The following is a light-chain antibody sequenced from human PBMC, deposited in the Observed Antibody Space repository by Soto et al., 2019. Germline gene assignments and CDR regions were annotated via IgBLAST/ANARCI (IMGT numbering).Light chain of an antibody. CDR1: QGISDR. J-gene: IGKJ5*01. V-gene: IGKV1-9*01. Sequence: DIQLTQSPSFLSASVGDRVTITCRASQGISDRLAWYQQRPGKAPNLLIHSASSLQSGVPLRFSGSGSGTEFTLTISSLQPADFATYYCKQRDGYPITFGQGTRLEMK. CDR2: SAS. CDR3: KQRDGYPIT.